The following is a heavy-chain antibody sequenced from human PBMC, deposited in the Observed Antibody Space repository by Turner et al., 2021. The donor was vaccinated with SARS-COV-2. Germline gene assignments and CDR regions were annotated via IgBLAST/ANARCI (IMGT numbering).Heavy chain of an antibody. CDR3: ATAPGMTTTGWFDP. V-gene: IGHV1-24*01. Sequence: QVQLVQSGAEVKKPGASVKVSCKVSGYTLIELSMHWVRQAPGKGLEWMGGFDPEDGETIYAQKFQGRVTMTEDTSTDTAYMELSSLRSDDMAVYYCATAPGMTTTGWFDPWGQGTLVTVSS. CDR1: GYTLIELS. J-gene: IGHJ5*02. D-gene: IGHD4-4*01. CDR2: FDPEDGET.